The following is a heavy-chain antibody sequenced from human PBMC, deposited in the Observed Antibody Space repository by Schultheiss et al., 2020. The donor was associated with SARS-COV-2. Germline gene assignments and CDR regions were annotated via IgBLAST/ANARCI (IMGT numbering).Heavy chain of an antibody. V-gene: IGHV3-30*03. CDR1: GFTFSSYG. Sequence: GGSLRLSCAASGFTFSSYGMHWVRQAPGKGLEWVAVISYDGSNKYYADSVKGRFTISRDNSKNTLYLQMNSLRAEDTAVYYCARESNMAARLFDVWGQGALVTVSS. CDR3: ARESNMAARLFDV. CDR2: ISYDGSNK. D-gene: IGHD6-6*01. J-gene: IGHJ4*02.